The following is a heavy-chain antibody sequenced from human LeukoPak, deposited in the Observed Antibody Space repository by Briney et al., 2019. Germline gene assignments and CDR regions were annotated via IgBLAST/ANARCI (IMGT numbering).Heavy chain of an antibody. CDR2: IYYSGST. CDR1: GGSISSYY. D-gene: IGHD6-19*01. CDR3: ARGGTRIAVAGTGFDY. Sequence: SETLSLTCTVSGGSISSYYWSWIRQPPGKGLEWIGYIYYSGSTNYNPSLKSRVTISVDTSKNQFSLKLSSVTAADTAVYYCARGGTRIAVAGTGFDYWGQGTLVTVSS. V-gene: IGHV4-59*12. J-gene: IGHJ4*02.